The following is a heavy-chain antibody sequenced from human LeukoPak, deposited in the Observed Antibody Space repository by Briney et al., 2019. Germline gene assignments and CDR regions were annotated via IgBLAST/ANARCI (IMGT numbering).Heavy chain of an antibody. Sequence: SETLSLTCAVYGGSFSGYYWSWIRQPPGKGLEWIGEINHSGSTNYNPSLKSRATISVDTSKNQFSLKLSSVTAADTAVYYCARGAFDPDIVVVPAAIMSWFDPWGQGTLVTVSS. CDR2: INHSGST. J-gene: IGHJ5*02. CDR1: GGSFSGYY. V-gene: IGHV4-34*01. CDR3: ARGAFDPDIVVVPAAIMSWFDP. D-gene: IGHD2-2*01.